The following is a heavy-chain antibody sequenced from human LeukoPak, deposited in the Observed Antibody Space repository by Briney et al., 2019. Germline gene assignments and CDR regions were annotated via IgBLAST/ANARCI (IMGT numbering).Heavy chain of an antibody. CDR2: ISSDGSNT. CDR3: AKDSVVMNLFES. Sequence: GRSLRLSCATSGFTFSRHVMHWVRQSPGKGLEWVAVISSDGSNTDYADSVKGRFTISRDNSKNTLYLELHRLRAEDTAVYYCAKDSVVMNLFESWGQGTLVTVSS. V-gene: IGHV3-30*18. D-gene: IGHD3-22*01. CDR1: GFTFSRHV. J-gene: IGHJ4*02.